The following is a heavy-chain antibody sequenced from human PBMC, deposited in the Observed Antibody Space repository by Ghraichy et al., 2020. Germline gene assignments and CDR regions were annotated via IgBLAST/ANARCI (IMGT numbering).Heavy chain of an antibody. J-gene: IGHJ4*02. D-gene: IGHD6-19*01. CDR2: IYYSGST. V-gene: IGHV4-59*01. CDR3: ARGGSGPEWLVFRY. CDR1: SGSINTYY. Sequence: SETLSLTCTVSSGSINTYYWSWIRQPPGKGLEWIGYIYYSGSTNYNPSLESRVTISVDTSKNQFSLKLSSVTAADTAVYYCARGGSGPEWLVFRYWGQGTLVTVSS.